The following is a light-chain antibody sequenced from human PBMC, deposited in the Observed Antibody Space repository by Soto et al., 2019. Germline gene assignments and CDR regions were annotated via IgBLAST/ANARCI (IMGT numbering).Light chain of an antibody. Sequence: IVMTQSPATLSVSPGDRSTLSCRACQSFNSNYLAWYQQKPGQAPRLLIYGISKRATDIPDRFGGSGSGTDFTLTISRLEPEDFAVYYCQQYDSSLTFGGGTKVDIK. V-gene: IGKV3-20*01. J-gene: IGKJ4*01. CDR3: QQYDSSLT. CDR2: GIS. CDR1: QSFNSNY.